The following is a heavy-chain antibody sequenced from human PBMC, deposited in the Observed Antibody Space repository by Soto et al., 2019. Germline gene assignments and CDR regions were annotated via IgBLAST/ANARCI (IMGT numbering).Heavy chain of an antibody. Sequence: QITLKESGPTRVKPTQTLTLTCTFSGFSLRTSGVGVGWIRQPPGKALEWLALIYWDDDKRSSPSLETRLTNNKDISKNQEGLTMTNMDPVDTATYYCAHSLWRGQKAWFDPWGQGTLVTVSS. D-gene: IGHD3-3*01. CDR1: GFSLRTSGVG. CDR3: AHSLWRGQKAWFDP. V-gene: IGHV2-5*02. CDR2: IYWDDDK. J-gene: IGHJ5*02.